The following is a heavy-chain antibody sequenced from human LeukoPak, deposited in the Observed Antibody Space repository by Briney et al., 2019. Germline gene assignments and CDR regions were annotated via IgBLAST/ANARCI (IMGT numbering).Heavy chain of an antibody. J-gene: IGHJ4*02. D-gene: IGHD4-17*01. CDR3: VKKGQADDYGNPD. CDR1: GFTFSSYA. CDR2: ISGSGGST. Sequence: GGSLRLSCAASGFTFSSYAMSWVRQAPGKGLEWVSAISGSGGSTYYADSVKGRFTISRDNSKNTLYLQMNNLRADDTAVYYCVKKGQADDYGNPDWGQGALVTV. V-gene: IGHV3-23*01.